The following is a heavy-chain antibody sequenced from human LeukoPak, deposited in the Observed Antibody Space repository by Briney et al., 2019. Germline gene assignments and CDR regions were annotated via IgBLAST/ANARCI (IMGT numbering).Heavy chain of an antibody. CDR1: AGSFSGYY. D-gene: IGHD6-13*01. V-gene: IGHV4-34*01. CDR2: INHSGST. J-gene: IGHJ4*02. CDR3: ARPSYSSSSIYYFDY. Sequence: SETLSLTSAVYAGSFSGYYWSWIRQPPGKGLEWIGEINHSGSTNYNPSLKSRVTISVDTSKNQFSLKLSSVTAADTAVYYCARPSYSSSSIYYFDYWGQGTLVTVSP.